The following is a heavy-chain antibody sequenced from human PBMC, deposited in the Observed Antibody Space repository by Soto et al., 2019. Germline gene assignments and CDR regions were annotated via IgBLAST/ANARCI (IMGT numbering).Heavy chain of an antibody. D-gene: IGHD1-26*01. V-gene: IGHV3-30*18. J-gene: IGHJ4*02. Sequence: QVQLVESGGGVVQPGRSLRLSCAASGFTFSSYGMHWVRQAPGQGLEWVAIISYDGSNTYYEDSVKGRFTISRDNSKNTLYLQMNSRRAEDTSVYYCAKEGGLSGSYYISSAYYFDYWGQGTRVTVSS. CDR2: ISYDGSNT. CDR3: AKEGGLSGSYYISSAYYFDY. CDR1: GFTFSSYG.